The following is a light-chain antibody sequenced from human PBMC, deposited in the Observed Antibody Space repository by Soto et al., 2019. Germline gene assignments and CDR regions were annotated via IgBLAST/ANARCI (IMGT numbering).Light chain of an antibody. J-gene: IGKJ1*01. CDR3: QQYGGSRWT. V-gene: IGKV3-20*01. CDR2: GAS. Sequence: EIVLTQSPGTLSLSPGERATLSCRASQSVSSTYLAWYQQKPGQAPRLLIYGASNRATGIPDRFSGSGSGTDFTLIISRLEPEDFAVYYCQQYGGSRWTFSQGTRVDI. CDR1: QSVSSTY.